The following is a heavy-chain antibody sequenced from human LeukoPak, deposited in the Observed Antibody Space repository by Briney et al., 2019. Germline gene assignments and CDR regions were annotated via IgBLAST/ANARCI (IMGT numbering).Heavy chain of an antibody. J-gene: IGHJ4*02. Sequence: WASVKVSCKASGFTFTSSAMQWVRQARGQRLEWIGWIVVGSGNTNYAQKFQERVTITRDMSTSTAYMELSSLRSEDTTVYYCAADPDTAMEGPYYFDYWGQGTLVTVSS. CDR1: GFTFTSSA. V-gene: IGHV1-58*02. CDR3: AADPDTAMEGPYYFDY. D-gene: IGHD5-18*01. CDR2: IVVGSGNT.